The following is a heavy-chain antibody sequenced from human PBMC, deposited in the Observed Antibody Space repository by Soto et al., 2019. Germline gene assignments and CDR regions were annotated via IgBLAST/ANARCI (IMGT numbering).Heavy chain of an antibody. CDR1: GYTFTGYY. J-gene: IGHJ4*02. Sequence: ASVKVSCKASGYTFTGYYMHWVRQAPGQGLEWMGWINPNSGGTNYAQKFQGWVTMTRDTSISTAYMELSRLRSDDTAVYYCARTATKTYYFDYWGPGTLVTVSS. CDR3: ARTATKTYYFDY. D-gene: IGHD5-12*01. CDR2: INPNSGGT. V-gene: IGHV1-2*04.